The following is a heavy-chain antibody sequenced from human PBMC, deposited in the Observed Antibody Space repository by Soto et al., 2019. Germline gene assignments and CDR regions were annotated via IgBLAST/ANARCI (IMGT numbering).Heavy chain of an antibody. Sequence: GESLKISCKGSGYSCTSYWIGWVRQIRGKGLEWMGIIYPGDSHTRYTPSFQGKVTISADKSISTAYLQWSSLKASDTAMYYCARQTVRGYSGYDFDYWGQGTLVTVSS. D-gene: IGHD5-12*01. CDR1: GYSCTSYW. CDR2: IYPGDSHT. V-gene: IGHV5-51*01. J-gene: IGHJ4*02. CDR3: ARQTVRGYSGYDFDY.